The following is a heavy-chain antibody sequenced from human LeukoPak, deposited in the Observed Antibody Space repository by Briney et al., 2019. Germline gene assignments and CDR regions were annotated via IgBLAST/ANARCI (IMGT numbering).Heavy chain of an antibody. J-gene: IGHJ5*02. CDR2: ISWDGGST. D-gene: IGHD2-2*01. CDR1: GFTFDDYT. Sequence: GGSLRLSCAASGFTFDDYTMHWVRQAPGKGLEWVSLISWDGGSTYYADSVKGRFTVSRDNSKNSLYLQMNSLRTEDTALYYCAKDLFSTSHSPPSGFDPWGQGTLVTVSS. V-gene: IGHV3-43*01. CDR3: AKDLFSTSHSPPSGFDP.